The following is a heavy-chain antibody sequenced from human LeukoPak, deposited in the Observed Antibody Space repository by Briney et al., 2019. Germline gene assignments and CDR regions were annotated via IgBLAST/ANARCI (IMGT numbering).Heavy chain of an antibody. CDR2: ISGDGGST. Sequence: GGSLRLSCAASGFTFDDYAMHWVRQAPGKGLEWVSLISGDGGSTYYADSVKSRFTISRDNSKNSLYLQMNSLRTEDTALYYCAKDTYYYDSSGYEGPSFDYWGQGTLVTVSS. V-gene: IGHV3-43*02. J-gene: IGHJ4*02. CDR1: GFTFDDYA. D-gene: IGHD3-22*01. CDR3: AKDTYYYDSSGYEGPSFDY.